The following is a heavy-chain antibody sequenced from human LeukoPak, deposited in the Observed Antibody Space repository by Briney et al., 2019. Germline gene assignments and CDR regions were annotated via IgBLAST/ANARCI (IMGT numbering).Heavy chain of an antibody. V-gene: IGHV4-39*01. CDR2: IYYSGST. Sequence: SETLSLTCTVYGGSISSSSHYWGWIRQPPGKGLEWIGSIYYSGSTYYNPSLKSRVTISVDTSKNQFSLKLSSVTAADTAVYYCARHEYSSSYRFDYWGQGTLVTVSS. D-gene: IGHD6-6*01. CDR3: ARHEYSSSYRFDY. J-gene: IGHJ4*02. CDR1: GGSISSSSHY.